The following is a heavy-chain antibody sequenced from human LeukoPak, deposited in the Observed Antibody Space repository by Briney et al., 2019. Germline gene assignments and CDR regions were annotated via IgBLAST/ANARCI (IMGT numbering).Heavy chain of an antibody. J-gene: IGHJ4*02. V-gene: IGHV3-23*01. Sequence: GGSLRLSCAASGFTFNNYALTWVRQAPGQGLEWVSTISGDGRSTHYADSVKGRFTISRDNSKNTLFLQMNSLRAENTAVYYCTKDAGYSSGREFDSWGQGTLVIVSS. CDR3: TKDAGYSSGREFDS. D-gene: IGHD6-19*01. CDR2: ISGDGRST. CDR1: GFTFNNYA.